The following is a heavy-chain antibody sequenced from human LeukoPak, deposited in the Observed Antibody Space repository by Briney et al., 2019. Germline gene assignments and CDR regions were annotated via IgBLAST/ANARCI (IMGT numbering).Heavy chain of an antibody. Sequence: GGSLRLSCAASGFTFSSYAMHWVRQAPGKGLEWVAVISYEGSNKYYADFVKGRFTISRDNSKNTLYLQMNSLRAEDTAVYYCARVQRGFDIWGQGTMVTVSS. CDR2: ISYEGSNK. CDR3: ARVQRGFDI. CDR1: GFTFSSYA. J-gene: IGHJ3*02. V-gene: IGHV3-30*04.